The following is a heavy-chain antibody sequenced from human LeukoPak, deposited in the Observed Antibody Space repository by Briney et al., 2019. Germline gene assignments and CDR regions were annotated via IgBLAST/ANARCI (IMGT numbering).Heavy chain of an antibody. D-gene: IGHD5/OR15-5a*01. V-gene: IGHV4-31*03. J-gene: IGHJ5*02. Sequence: SETLSLTCTVSGGSISSGGYYWNWIRQHPGKGLEWIGYIYYSGSTYYNPSLKSRVIISVDTSKNQFSLKLSSVTAADTAVYYCPRGGSTLQNWFDPWGQGTLVTVSS. CDR3: PRGGSTLQNWFDP. CDR2: IYYSGST. CDR1: GGSISSGGYY.